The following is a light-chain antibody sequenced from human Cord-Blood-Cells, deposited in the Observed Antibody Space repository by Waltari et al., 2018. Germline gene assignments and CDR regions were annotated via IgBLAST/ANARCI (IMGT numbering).Light chain of an antibody. J-gene: IGLJ3*02. CDR2: DVS. CDR1: SRDVGGYNY. Sequence: QSALTQPRSVSGSPGPSVTLSCTGTSRDVGGYNYVSWYQQHPGKAPKLMIYDVSKRPSGVPDRFSGSKSGNTASLTISGLQAEDEADYYCCSYAGSYTLVFGGGTKLTVL. V-gene: IGLV2-11*01. CDR3: CSYAGSYTLV.